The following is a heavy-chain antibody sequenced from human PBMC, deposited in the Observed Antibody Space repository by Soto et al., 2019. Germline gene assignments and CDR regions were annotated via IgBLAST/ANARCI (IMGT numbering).Heavy chain of an antibody. D-gene: IGHD3-22*01. CDR3: ARDSSSGYDT. J-gene: IGHJ5*02. Sequence: QATGQGLEWMGWIGTYNGKTDYLQKFQGRVTMTTDTSTTTAYMELRSLRSDDTAVYYCARDSSSGYDTWGQGTLITVSS. CDR2: IGTYNGKT. V-gene: IGHV1-18*01.